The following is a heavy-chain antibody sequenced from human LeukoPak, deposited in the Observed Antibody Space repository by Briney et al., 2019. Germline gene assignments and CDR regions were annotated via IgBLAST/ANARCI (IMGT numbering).Heavy chain of an antibody. CDR2: ISGSGGST. CDR3: AKLPEAGLFFDY. D-gene: IGHD6-13*01. V-gene: IGHV3-23*01. J-gene: IGHJ4*02. Sequence: GGSLRLSCAASGFTFSSYAMSWVRQAPGKGLEWVSVISGSGGSTFYADSVKGRLTISRDNSKNTVHLQMNSLRAEDTAVYYCAKLPEAGLFFDYWGQGTLVTVSS. CDR1: GFTFSSYA.